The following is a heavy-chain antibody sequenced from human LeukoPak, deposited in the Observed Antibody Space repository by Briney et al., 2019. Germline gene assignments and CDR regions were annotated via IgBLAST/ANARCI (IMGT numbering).Heavy chain of an antibody. CDR3: ARWTGYSSSWSNFDY. D-gene: IGHD6-13*01. CDR1: GGFMSTYF. J-gene: IGHJ4*02. Sequence: PSETLSLTCAVSGGFMSTYFWNWIRQPPGKGLEWIGYIYYSGSTNYNPSLKSRVTISVDTSKNQFSLKLSSVTAADTAVYYCARWTGYSSSWSNFDYWGQGTLVTVSS. V-gene: IGHV4-59*01. CDR2: IYYSGST.